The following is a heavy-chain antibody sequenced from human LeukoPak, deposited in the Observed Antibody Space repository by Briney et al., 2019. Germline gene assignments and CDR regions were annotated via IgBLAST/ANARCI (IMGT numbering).Heavy chain of an antibody. CDR1: GGSISSYY. J-gene: IGHJ3*02. D-gene: IGHD5-18*01. CDR3: ARDQAMGDAFDI. V-gene: IGHV4-4*07. Sequence: SETLSLTCTVSGGSISSYYWSWIRQPAGKGLEWIGRIYTSGSTNYNPSLKSRVTMLVDTSKNQFSLKLSSVTAADTAVYYRARDQAMGDAFDIWGQGTMVTVSS. CDR2: IYTSGST.